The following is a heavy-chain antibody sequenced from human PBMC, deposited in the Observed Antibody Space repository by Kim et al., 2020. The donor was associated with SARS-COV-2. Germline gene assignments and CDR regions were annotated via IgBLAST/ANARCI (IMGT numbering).Heavy chain of an antibody. CDR3: ARDFLRGTPDYFDY. Sequence: GGSLRLSCAASGFTFTNFPFLWVRQAPGKGLEWVSVISYDGKGRIYADSVKGRFTISRDDSKSTLYLQMNSLRAEDTAVYYCARDFLRGTPDYFDYWGQGTLVTVSS. V-gene: IGHV3-30*04. CDR2: ISYDGKGR. CDR1: GFTFTNFP. J-gene: IGHJ4*02. D-gene: IGHD5-12*01.